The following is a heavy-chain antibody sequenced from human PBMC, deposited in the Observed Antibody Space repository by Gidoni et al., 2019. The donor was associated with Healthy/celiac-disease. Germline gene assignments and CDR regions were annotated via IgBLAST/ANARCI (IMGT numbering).Heavy chain of an antibody. CDR2: IYHSGST. Sequence: QVQLQESGPGLVKPSGTLSLTCAVSGGSISSSNWWSWVRQPPGKVLEWIGEIYHSGSTNYNPSLKSRVTISVDKSKNQFSLKLSSVTAADTAVYYCHFYDTLEGLDAFDIWGQVTMVTVSS. J-gene: IGHJ3*02. D-gene: IGHD3-22*01. V-gene: IGHV4-4*02. CDR3: HFYDTLEGLDAFDI. CDR1: GGSISSSNW.